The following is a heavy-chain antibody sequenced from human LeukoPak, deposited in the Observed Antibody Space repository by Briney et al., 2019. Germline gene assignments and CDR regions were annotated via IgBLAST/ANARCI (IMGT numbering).Heavy chain of an antibody. Sequence: GGSLRLSCAASGFTFSSYGMHWVRQAPGKGLEWVAVIWYDGSNKYYADSVKGRFTISRDNSKNTLYLQMNSLGAEDTAAYYCARGSSGYYSYYFDYWGQGTLVTVSS. D-gene: IGHD3-22*01. J-gene: IGHJ4*02. CDR1: GFTFSSYG. CDR3: ARGSSGYYSYYFDY. V-gene: IGHV3-33*01. CDR2: IWYDGSNK.